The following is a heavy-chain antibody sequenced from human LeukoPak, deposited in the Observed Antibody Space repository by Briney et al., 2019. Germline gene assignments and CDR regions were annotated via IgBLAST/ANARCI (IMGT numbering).Heavy chain of an antibody. J-gene: IGHJ4*02. Sequence: PGGSLRLSCAASGFTFGSYSMNWVRQAPGKGLEWVSSISSSSSYIYYADSVKGRFTISRDNAKNSLYLQMNSLRAEDTAVYYCARGGYGGNVGDYWGQGTLVTVSS. V-gene: IGHV3-21*01. CDR3: ARGGYGGNVGDY. CDR1: GFTFGSYS. CDR2: ISSSSSYI. D-gene: IGHD4-23*01.